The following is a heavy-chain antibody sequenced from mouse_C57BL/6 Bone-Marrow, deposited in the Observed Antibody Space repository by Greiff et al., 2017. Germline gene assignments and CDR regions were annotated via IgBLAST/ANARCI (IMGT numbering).Heavy chain of an antibody. CDR3: ARQGRPGYYAMDY. Sequence: VQLQQSDAELVKPGASVKISCKVSGYTFTDHSIHWMKQRPEQGLEWIGYIYPRDGSTKYNEKFKGKATLTADKSSSTAYMQLNSLTSEDSAVYFCARQGRPGYYAMDYGGQGTSVTVSS. V-gene: IGHV1-78*01. CDR1: GYTFTDHS. CDR2: IYPRDGST. D-gene: IGHD3-3*01. J-gene: IGHJ4*01.